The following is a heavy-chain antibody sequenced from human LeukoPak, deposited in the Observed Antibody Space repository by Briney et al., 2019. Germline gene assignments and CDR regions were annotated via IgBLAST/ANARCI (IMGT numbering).Heavy chain of an antibody. V-gene: IGHV1-3*01. Sequence: ASVKVSCKASGYTFTSYAMHWVRQAPGQRLEWMGWINAGNGNTKYPQKFQGRVTITRDTSASTAYMELSSQRSEDTAVYYCARELGGYYYGMDVWGKGTTVTVSS. D-gene: IGHD3-16*01. J-gene: IGHJ6*04. CDR1: GYTFTSYA. CDR2: INAGNGNT. CDR3: ARELGGYYYGMDV.